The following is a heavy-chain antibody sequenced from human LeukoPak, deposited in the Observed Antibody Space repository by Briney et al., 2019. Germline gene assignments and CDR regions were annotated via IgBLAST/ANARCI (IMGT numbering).Heavy chain of an antibody. CDR1: GFTVSSNY. D-gene: IGHD5/OR15-5a*01. CDR3: AKDSASVSGAFDI. V-gene: IGHV3-53*01. J-gene: IGHJ3*02. Sequence: GGSLRLSCAASGFTVSSNYMSWVRQAPGKGLEWVSVIYSGGSTYYADSVKGRFTISRDNSKDTLYLQMNSLRAEDTAVYYCAKDSASVSGAFDIWGQGTMVTVSS. CDR2: IYSGGST.